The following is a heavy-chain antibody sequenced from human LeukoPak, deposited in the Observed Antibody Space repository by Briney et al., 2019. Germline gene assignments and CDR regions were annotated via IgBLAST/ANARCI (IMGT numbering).Heavy chain of an antibody. D-gene: IGHD4-17*01. Sequence: SQTLSLTCTVSGGSINSGRYYWSWIRQPAGKGLEWIGRIYTSGNTNYNPSLKSRVTMSLDTSKNQFSLKLSSVTAADTAVYYCAKGGPVTSPYYYYYYMDVWGKGTTVTVSS. CDR1: GGSINSGRYY. V-gene: IGHV4-61*02. CDR2: IYTSGNT. CDR3: AKGGPVTSPYYYYYYMDV. J-gene: IGHJ6*03.